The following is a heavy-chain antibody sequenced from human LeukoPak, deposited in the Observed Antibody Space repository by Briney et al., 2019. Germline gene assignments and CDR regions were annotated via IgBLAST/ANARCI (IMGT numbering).Heavy chain of an antibody. CDR3: ASGLLWFGELYRDY. J-gene: IGHJ4*02. D-gene: IGHD3-10*01. V-gene: IGHV1-2*06. CDR2: INPNSGGT. Sequence: ASVKVSCKASGYTFTGYYMHWVRQAPGQGLEWMGRINPNSGGTNYAQKFQGRVTMTRDTSISTAYMELSRLRSDDTAVYYCASGLLWFGELYRDYWGQGTLVTVSS. CDR1: GYTFTGYY.